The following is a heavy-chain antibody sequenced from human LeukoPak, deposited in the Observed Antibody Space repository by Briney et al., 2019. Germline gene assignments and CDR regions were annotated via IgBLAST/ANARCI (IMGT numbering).Heavy chain of an antibody. CDR1: GGSISGYY. J-gene: IGHJ6*03. CDR3: AREPRYCSRTTSCYHANYFYYMDV. V-gene: IGHV4-59*01. CDR2: IYYSGST. Sequence: SETLSLTCTVSGGSISGYYWSWIRQPPGKGLEWIGYIYYSGSTSYNPSLKSRVTISVGTSKNQFSLKLNSVTAADTAVYYCAREPRYCSRTTSCYHANYFYYMDVWGKGTTVTVSS. D-gene: IGHD2-2*01.